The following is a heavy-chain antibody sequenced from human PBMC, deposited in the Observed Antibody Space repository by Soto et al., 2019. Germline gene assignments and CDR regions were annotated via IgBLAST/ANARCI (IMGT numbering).Heavy chain of an antibody. CDR2: ISGSGGST. V-gene: IGHV3-23*01. Sequence: GGSLRLSCAASGFTFSSYDMSWVRQAPGKGLEWVSAISGSGGSTYYADSVKGRFTISRDNSKNTQYLQMNSLRAEDAAVYYCAKDAVGELFYWGQGTLVTVSS. CDR3: AKDAVGELFY. D-gene: IGHD3-10*01. CDR1: GFTFSSYD. J-gene: IGHJ4*02.